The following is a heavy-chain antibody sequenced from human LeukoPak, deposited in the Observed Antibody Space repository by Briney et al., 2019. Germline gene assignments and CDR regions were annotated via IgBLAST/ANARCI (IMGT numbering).Heavy chain of an antibody. D-gene: IGHD2-8*01. CDR3: ARDVQGIVLTGNFDY. V-gene: IGHV1-18*01. CDR2: ISAYNGNT. J-gene: IGHJ4*02. CDR1: GYTFTSYG. Sequence: ASVKVSCKASGYTFTSYGISWVRQAPGQGLEWMGWISAYNGNTNYAQKLQGRVTMTTDTSTSTAYMELRSLRSDDTAVYYCARDVQGIVLTGNFDYWGQGTLVTVSS.